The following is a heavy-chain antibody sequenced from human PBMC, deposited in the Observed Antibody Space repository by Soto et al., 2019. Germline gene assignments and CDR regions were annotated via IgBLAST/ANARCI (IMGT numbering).Heavy chain of an antibody. CDR2: IIPIFGTA. V-gene: IGHV1-69*13. CDR1: GGTFSSYA. Sequence: GASVKVSCKASGGTFSSYAISWVRQAPGQGLEWMGGIIPIFGTANYAQKFQGRVTITADESTSTAYMELSSLRSEDTAVYYCARLPVVTAPSVYYGMDVWGQGTTVTVSS. D-gene: IGHD2-21*02. CDR3: ARLPVVTAPSVYYGMDV. J-gene: IGHJ6*02.